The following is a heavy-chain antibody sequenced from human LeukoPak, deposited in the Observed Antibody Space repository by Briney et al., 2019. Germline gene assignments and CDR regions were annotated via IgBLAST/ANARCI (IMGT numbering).Heavy chain of an antibody. J-gene: IGHJ4*02. CDR3: AGTDAGIYSRWFDY. CDR1: GFIFSSYA. D-gene: IGHD4-11*01. CDR2: INRDSSAT. Sequence: GGSLRLSCAASGFIFSSYAMQWVRQAPGKGLEFVSYINRDSSATHYADSVKGRFIVSRDNSKNTLYLQMNSLSAGDTALYYCAGTDAGIYSRWFDYWGQGTLVTVSA. V-gene: IGHV3-48*01.